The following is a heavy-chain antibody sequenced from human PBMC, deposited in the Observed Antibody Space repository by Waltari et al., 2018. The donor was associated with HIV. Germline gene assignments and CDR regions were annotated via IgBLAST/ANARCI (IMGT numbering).Heavy chain of an antibody. CDR2: ISGSGGST. CDR3: AKGDWELHDAFDI. CDR1: GFTFSCSA. D-gene: IGHD1-26*01. J-gene: IGHJ3*02. Sequence: EVQLVESGGGLVQPGGSLRLSCAASGFTFSCSAMSWVRPAPGKGLEWVSAISGSGGSTYYADSVKGRFTISRDNSKNTLYLQMNSLRAEDTAVYYCAKGDWELHDAFDIWGQGTMVTVSS. V-gene: IGHV3-23*04.